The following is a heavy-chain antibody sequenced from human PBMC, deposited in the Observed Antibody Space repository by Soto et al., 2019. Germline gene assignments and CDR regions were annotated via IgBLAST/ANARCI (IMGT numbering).Heavy chain of an antibody. CDR2: ISANNGDT. CDR3: ARDFRSTCRGAICYPFDH. CDR1: GYTFTSYG. Sequence: GASVKVSCKSSGYTFTSYGFSWVRQAPGQGLEWVGWISANNGDTNSAEKFQGRLTLTTDTSTSTAYMDLRSLTSDDTAVYFCARDFRSTCRGAICYPFDHWGRGTLVTVSS. J-gene: IGHJ4*02. D-gene: IGHD2-15*01. V-gene: IGHV1-18*01.